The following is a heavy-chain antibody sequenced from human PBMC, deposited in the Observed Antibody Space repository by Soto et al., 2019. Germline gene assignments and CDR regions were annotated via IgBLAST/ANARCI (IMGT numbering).Heavy chain of an antibody. V-gene: IGHV3-66*01. CDR1: GFTVSSNY. J-gene: IGHJ3*02. CDR3: ARDRPRGYCSGGSCPGGLDAFDI. CDR2: IYSGGST. D-gene: IGHD2-15*01. Sequence: PGGSLRLSCAASGFTVSSNYMSWVRQAPGKGLERVSVIYSGGSTYYADSVKGRFTISRDNSKNTLYLQMNSLRAEDTAVYYCARDRPRGYCSGGSCPGGLDAFDIWGQGTMVTVSS.